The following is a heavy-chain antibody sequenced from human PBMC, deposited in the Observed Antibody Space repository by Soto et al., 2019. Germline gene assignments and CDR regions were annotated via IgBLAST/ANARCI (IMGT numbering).Heavy chain of an antibody. CDR1: GGTFSSYT. CDR3: ARGPYSSSWYETFDY. Sequence: GASVKVSCKASGGTFSSYTISWVRQAPGQGLEWMGRIIPILGIANYAQKFQGRVTITADKSTSTAYMELSSLRSEDTAVYYCARGPYSSSWYETFDYWGQGTLVTVSS. V-gene: IGHV1-69*02. D-gene: IGHD6-13*01. J-gene: IGHJ4*02. CDR2: IIPILGIA.